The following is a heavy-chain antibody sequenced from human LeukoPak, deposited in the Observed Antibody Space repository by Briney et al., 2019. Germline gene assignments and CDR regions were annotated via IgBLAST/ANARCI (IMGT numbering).Heavy chain of an antibody. J-gene: IGHJ4*02. CDR1: GVTFSSDS. CDR2: ISSSSSYR. V-gene: IGHV3-21*01. D-gene: IGHD2-21*02. Sequence: KAGGSLRLSCAASGVTFSSDSMNWVCQAPRKGLEWVSSISSSSSYRYYADSVKGRFTISRDNAKNSLYLQMNSLRAEDTAVYYCARLGPGGDQIFDYWGQGTLVTVSS. CDR3: ARLGPGGDQIFDY.